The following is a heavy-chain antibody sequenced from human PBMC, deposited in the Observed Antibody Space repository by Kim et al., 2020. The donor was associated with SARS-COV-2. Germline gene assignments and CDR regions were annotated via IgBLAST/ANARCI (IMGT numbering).Heavy chain of an antibody. Sequence: GGSLRLSCAASGFSFSSYSMAWVRQAPGKGLEWVASINRKSDYIYYTDSVKGRFIISRDNAKKSLYLQMNYLRAEDTAVYSCAKGPPAYVEPFDSWGQGT. CDR3: AKGPPAYVEPFDS. D-gene: IGHD2-8*01. CDR1: GFSFSSYS. CDR2: INRKSDYI. J-gene: IGHJ4*03. V-gene: IGHV3-21*01.